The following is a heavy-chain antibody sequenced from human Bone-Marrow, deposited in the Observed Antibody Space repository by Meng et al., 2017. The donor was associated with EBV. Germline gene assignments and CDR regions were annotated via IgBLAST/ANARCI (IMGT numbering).Heavy chain of an antibody. D-gene: IGHD6-6*01. Sequence: GLVQQGGAGLLKPSETLALPCAVYGGSFSGYYWSWIRQPLGKGLEWIGEINHSGSTNYNPSLKSRLTISVDTSKSQFSLKLSSVTAADTAVYYCARGGRASARAGVGHDFWGQGTLVTVSS. CDR3: ARGGRASARAGVGHDF. J-gene: IGHJ4*02. CDR2: INHSGST. V-gene: IGHV4-34*01. CDR1: GGSFSGYY.